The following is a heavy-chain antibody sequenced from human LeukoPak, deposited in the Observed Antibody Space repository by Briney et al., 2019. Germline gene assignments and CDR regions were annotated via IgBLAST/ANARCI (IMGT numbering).Heavy chain of an antibody. V-gene: IGHV3-23*01. CDR1: GFTFSSYA. D-gene: IGHD3-10*01. Sequence: GGSLRLSCAVSGFTFSSYAMSGVRQAPGKGLEWVSAIGGSGATTHYADSVKGRFTIARDNSKNTLYLQMNSLRAEDTAVYYCSKDRGGTLGDYFDFWGQGTLVTVSS. CDR3: SKDRGGTLGDYFDF. J-gene: IGHJ4*02. CDR2: IGGSGATT.